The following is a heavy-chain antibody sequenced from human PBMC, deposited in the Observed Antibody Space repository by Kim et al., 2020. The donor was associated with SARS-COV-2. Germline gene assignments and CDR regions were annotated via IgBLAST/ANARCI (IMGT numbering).Heavy chain of an antibody. D-gene: IGHD3-10*01. CDR2: IYYSGST. CDR1: GGSISSSSYY. J-gene: IGHJ4*02. Sequence: SETLSLTCTVSGGSISSSSYYWGWIRQPPGKGLEWIGSIYYSGSTYYNPSLKSRVTISVDTSKNQFSLKLSSVTAADTAVYYCAGFITMVRGVIRYWGQGTLVTVSS. V-gene: IGHV4-39*01. CDR3: AGFITMVRGVIRY.